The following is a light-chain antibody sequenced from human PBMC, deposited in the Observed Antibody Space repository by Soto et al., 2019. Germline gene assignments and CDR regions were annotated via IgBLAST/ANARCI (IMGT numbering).Light chain of an antibody. CDR1: SSDVGGYNY. Sequence: QSALTQPASVSGSPGQSITISCTGTSSDVGGYNYVSWYQQHPGKAPKLMIYDVSNRHSGVSNRFSGSKSGNTASLTISGLQAEDEGDYYCSSYTSSSTLVVFGGGTKRTVL. V-gene: IGLV2-14*01. CDR3: SSYTSSSTLVV. J-gene: IGLJ2*01. CDR2: DVS.